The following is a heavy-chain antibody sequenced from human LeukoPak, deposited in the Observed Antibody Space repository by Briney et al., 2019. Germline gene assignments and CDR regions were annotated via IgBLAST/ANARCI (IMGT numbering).Heavy chain of an antibody. CDR2: ITGSGATT. CDR3: ARDTYYYDSSGYAPTAGAFDI. D-gene: IGHD3-22*01. CDR1: GFTFSAYA. V-gene: IGHV3-23*01. Sequence: PGGSLRLSCSASGFTFSAYAMRWVRQAPGKGLEWVSSITGSGATTYYADSVKGRFTISRDNSKNTLCLQMNSLRAEDTAVYYCARDTYYYDSSGYAPTAGAFDIWGQGTMVTVSS. J-gene: IGHJ3*02.